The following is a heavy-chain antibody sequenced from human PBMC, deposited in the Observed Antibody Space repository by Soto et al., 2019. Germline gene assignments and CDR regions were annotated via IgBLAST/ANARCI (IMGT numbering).Heavy chain of an antibody. V-gene: IGHV3-30*03. J-gene: IGHJ4*02. D-gene: IGHD3-10*01. CDR2: ISYDGSNK. CDR3: AAGSGSYYTLGY. Sequence: GGSLRLSCAASGFTFSSYGMHWFRQAPGKGLEWVAVISYDGSNKYYADSVKGRFTISRDNSKNTLYLQMNSLRAEDTAVYYCAAGSGSYYTLGYWGQGTLVTVSS. CDR1: GFTFSSYG.